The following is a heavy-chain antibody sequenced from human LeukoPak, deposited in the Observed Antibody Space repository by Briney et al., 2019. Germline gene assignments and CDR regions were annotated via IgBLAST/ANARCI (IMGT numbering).Heavy chain of an antibody. D-gene: IGHD2-2*01. CDR3: ARYCSSTSCHQTYYYYYYMDV. V-gene: IGHV3-21*01. J-gene: IGHJ6*03. CDR1: GFTFSSYS. CDR2: ISSSSSSI. Sequence: PGGSLRLSCAASGFTFSSYSMNWARQAPGKGLEWVSSISSSSSSIYYADSVKGRFTISRDNAKNSLFLQMNSLRAEDTAVYYCARYCSSTSCHQTYYYYYYMDVWGKGTTVTVSS.